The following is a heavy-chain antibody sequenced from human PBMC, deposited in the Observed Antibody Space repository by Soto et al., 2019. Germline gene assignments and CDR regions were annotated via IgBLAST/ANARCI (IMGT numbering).Heavy chain of an antibody. CDR1: GFTFSSYA. J-gene: IGHJ4*02. D-gene: IGHD6-19*01. Sequence: PGGSLRLSCAASGFTFSSYAMHWVRQAPGKGLEWVAVISYDGSNKYYADSVKGRFTISRDNSKNTLYLQMNSLRAEDTAVYYCASQSSGWKQIIFDYWGQGTLVTVSS. CDR2: ISYDGSNK. V-gene: IGHV3-30-3*01. CDR3: ASQSSGWKQIIFDY.